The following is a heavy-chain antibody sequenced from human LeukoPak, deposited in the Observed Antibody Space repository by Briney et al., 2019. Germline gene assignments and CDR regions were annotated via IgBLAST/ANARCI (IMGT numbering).Heavy chain of an antibody. J-gene: IGHJ4*02. CDR3: ARAPHYDSSGLDY. Sequence: GASVKVSCKASGYTFTSYAMHWVRQAPGQRLEWMGWINAGNGNTKYSQKFQGRVTIARDTSASTAYMELSSLRSEDTAVYYCARAPHYDSSGLDYWGQGTLVTVSS. CDR2: INAGNGNT. CDR1: GYTFTSYA. D-gene: IGHD3-22*01. V-gene: IGHV1-3*01.